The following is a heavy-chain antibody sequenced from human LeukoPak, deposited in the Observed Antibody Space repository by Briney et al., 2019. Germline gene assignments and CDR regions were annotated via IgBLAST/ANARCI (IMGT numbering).Heavy chain of an antibody. CDR3: AREAPISDSGSYYKSLGY. Sequence: PSETLSLTCTVPGGSISSGGYYWSWIRQPAGKGLEWIGRIYTSGSTNYNPSLKSRVTISVDTSKNQFSLKLSSVTAADTAVYYCAREAPISDSGSYYKSLGYWGQGTLVTVSS. CDR1: GGSISSGGYY. CDR2: IYTSGST. J-gene: IGHJ4*02. D-gene: IGHD3-10*01. V-gene: IGHV4-61*02.